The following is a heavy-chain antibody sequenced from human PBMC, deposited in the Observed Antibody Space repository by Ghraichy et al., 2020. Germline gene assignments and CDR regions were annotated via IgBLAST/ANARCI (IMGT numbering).Heavy chain of an antibody. CDR2: IYHSGST. V-gene: IGHV4-4*02. CDR1: GGSISSSNW. Sequence: SETLSLTCAVSGGSISSSNWWSWVRQPPGKGLEWIGEIYHSGSTNYNPSLKSRVTISVDKSKNQFSLKLSSVTAADTAVYYCASWISSLLGGSYYWGQGTLVTVSS. CDR3: ASWISSLLGGSYY. J-gene: IGHJ4*02. D-gene: IGHD1-26*01.